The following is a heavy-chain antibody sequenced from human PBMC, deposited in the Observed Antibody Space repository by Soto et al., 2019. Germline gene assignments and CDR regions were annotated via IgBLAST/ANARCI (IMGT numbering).Heavy chain of an antibody. Sequence: SETLSLTCAVYGGSFSGYYWTWIRQPPGKGLEWIGEINHSGSTNYNPSLKSRVTISVDTSKNQFSLKLSSVTAADTAVYYCARVTEMATNPKVKRFDSWGQGTQVTVSS. V-gene: IGHV4-34*01. CDR3: ARVTEMATNPKVKRFDS. CDR2: INHSGST. J-gene: IGHJ4*02. CDR1: GGSFSGYY. D-gene: IGHD5-12*01.